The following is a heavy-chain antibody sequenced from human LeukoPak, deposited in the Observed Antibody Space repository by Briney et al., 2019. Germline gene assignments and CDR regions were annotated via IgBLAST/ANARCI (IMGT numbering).Heavy chain of an antibody. CDR2: IYYSGST. J-gene: IGHJ5*02. CDR3: ARDQGPLAYCGGDCYSGWFDP. V-gene: IGHV4-59*01. Sequence: PSETLSLTCTVSGGSISTYYGNWIRQAPGKGLEWIGYIYYSGSTNYNPSLKSRVTISVDTSKNQFSLKLSSVTAADTAVYYCARDQGPLAYCGGDCYSGWFDPWGQGTLVTVSS. CDR1: GGSISTYY. D-gene: IGHD2-21*02.